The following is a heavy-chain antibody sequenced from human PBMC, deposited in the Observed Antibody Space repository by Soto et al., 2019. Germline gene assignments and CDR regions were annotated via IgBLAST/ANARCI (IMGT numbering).Heavy chain of an antibody. V-gene: IGHV4-4*02. D-gene: IGHD6-13*01. CDR3: ARGVRSSWYYYGMDV. Sequence: SETPPLTNAVSGGLTSTSNGCVWVRQPPGKGLEWIGEIYHSGSTNYNPSLKSRVTISVDKSKNQFSLKLSSVTAADTAVYYCARGVRSSWYYYGMDVWGQGTTVT. CDR1: GGLTSTSNG. CDR2: IYHSGST. J-gene: IGHJ6*02.